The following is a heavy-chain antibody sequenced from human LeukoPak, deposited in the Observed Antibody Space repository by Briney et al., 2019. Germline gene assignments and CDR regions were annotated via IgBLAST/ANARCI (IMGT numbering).Heavy chain of an antibody. CDR3: ARGDILTGYPYYFDY. D-gene: IGHD3-9*01. CDR2: INPNSGGT. J-gene: IGHJ4*02. CDR1: AYDFTGYF. V-gene: IGHV1-2*04. Sequence: GASVNVSCKVVAYDFTGYFIHWVRQAPGQGLEWMGWINPNSGGTNYAQKFQGWVTMTRDTSISTAYMELSRLRSDDTAVYYCARGDILTGYPYYFDYWGQGTLVTVSS.